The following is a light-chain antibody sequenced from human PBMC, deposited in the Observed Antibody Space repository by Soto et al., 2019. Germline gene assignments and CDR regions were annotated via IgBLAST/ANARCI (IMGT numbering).Light chain of an antibody. J-gene: IGLJ3*02. Sequence: QAVVTQPPSASGTPGQRVAISCSGSSSNIGSHTVNWYQQLPGTAPKLLIDGNDQRPSGVPDRFSGSKSGTSASLAISGLQSEDEVDYYCAAWDDSLNGPVFGGGTKVTVL. CDR2: GND. CDR3: AAWDDSLNGPV. CDR1: SSNIGSHT. V-gene: IGLV1-44*01.